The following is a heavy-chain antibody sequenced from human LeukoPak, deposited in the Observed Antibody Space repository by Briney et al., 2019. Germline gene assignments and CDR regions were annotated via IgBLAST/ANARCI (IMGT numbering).Heavy chain of an antibody. J-gene: IGHJ4*02. CDR2: ISRNGSTK. CDR3: ARDLLYDNSPFDY. D-gene: IGHD3-22*01. V-gene: IGHV3-11*04. Sequence: GGSLRLSCAASGFTFSDYNMRWIRQAPGKGLEWVSSISRNGSTKYYADSVKGRFTISRDNAKNSLYLQMNSLRAGDTAVYYCARDLLYDNSPFDYWGQGTLVTVSS. CDR1: GFTFSDYN.